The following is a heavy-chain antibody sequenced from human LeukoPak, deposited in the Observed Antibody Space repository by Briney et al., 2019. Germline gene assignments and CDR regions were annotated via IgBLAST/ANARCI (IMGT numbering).Heavy chain of an antibody. V-gene: IGHV3-48*02. J-gene: IGHJ4*02. CDR2: ISGSSSTI. CDR3: ARAHYDGDY. CDR1: GFTFSTYS. D-gene: IGHD3-22*01. Sequence: GGSLRLSCAASGFTFSTYSMNWVRRAPGKGLEWVSYISGSSSTIYYADSVKGRFTISRDNGKNSLYLQMNSLRDEDTAVYYCARAHYDGDYWGQGTLVTVSS.